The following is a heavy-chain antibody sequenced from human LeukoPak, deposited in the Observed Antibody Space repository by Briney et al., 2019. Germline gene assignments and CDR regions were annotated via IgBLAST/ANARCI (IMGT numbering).Heavy chain of an antibody. CDR2: IIPIFGTA. V-gene: IGHV1-69*05. CDR3: AGSIWVGAFDI. Sequence: ASVKVSXKASGGTFSSYAISWVRQAPGQGLEWMGGIIPIFGTANYAQKFQGRVTITTDESTSTAYMELSSLRSEDTAVYYCAGSIWVGAFDIWGQGTMVTVSS. D-gene: IGHD2-15*01. J-gene: IGHJ3*02. CDR1: GGTFSSYA.